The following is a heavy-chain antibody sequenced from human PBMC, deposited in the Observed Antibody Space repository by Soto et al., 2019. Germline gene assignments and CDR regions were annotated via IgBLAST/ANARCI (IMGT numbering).Heavy chain of an antibody. D-gene: IGHD6-25*01. Sequence: SETLSLTCIVSGGSITRSSYFWGWVRQPPGKGLEWIGTIYFTGNAYYTPSLKSRLTMSIDTSKNEFSLRLNSVPSADTAVYYCAGQPFTIAAASYGRSNWFDPWGPGTLVTVSS. J-gene: IGHJ5*02. CDR2: IYFTGNA. CDR1: GGSITRSSYF. V-gene: IGHV4-39*01. CDR3: AGQPFTIAAASYGRSNWFDP.